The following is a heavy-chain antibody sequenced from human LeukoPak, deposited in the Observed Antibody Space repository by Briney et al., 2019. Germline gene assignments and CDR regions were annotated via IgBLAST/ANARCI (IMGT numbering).Heavy chain of an antibody. CDR2: ISSSSSTI. CDR3: ASGQHYYDSSGPNDC. J-gene: IGHJ4*02. Sequence: PGGSLRLSCAASGFTFSSYSMNWVRQAPGKGLEWVSYISSSSSTIYYADSVKGRFTISRDNAKKSLYLQINSLRGEDTDVYCCASGQHYYDSSGPNDCWGEATLVTVSS. V-gene: IGHV3-48*01. CDR1: GFTFSSYS. D-gene: IGHD3-22*01.